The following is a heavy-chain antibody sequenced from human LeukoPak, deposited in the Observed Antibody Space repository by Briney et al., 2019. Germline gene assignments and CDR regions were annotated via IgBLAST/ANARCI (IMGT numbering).Heavy chain of an antibody. D-gene: IGHD3-16*02. V-gene: IGHV3-21*01. CDR1: GFTFSSYS. J-gene: IGHJ4*02. Sequence: GGSLRLSCAASGFTFSSYSMNWVRQAPGKGLEWVSSISSSSSYIYYADSVKGRFTISRDNAKNSLYLQMNSLRAEDTAVYYCARAPRRAESYYDYVWGSYRPRFDYWGQGTLVTVSS. CDR2: ISSSSSYI. CDR3: ARAPRRAESYYDYVWGSYRPRFDY.